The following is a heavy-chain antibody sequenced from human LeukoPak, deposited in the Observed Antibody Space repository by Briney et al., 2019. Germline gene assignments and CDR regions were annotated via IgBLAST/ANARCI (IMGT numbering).Heavy chain of an antibody. CDR2: IYYSGGT. Sequence: SETLSLTCAVYGGSFSGYYWSWIRQPPGKGLEWIGYIYYSGGTNHNPSLKSRVTISVDTSKNQFSLKLSSVTAADTAVYYCARETSITRSFDYWGQGTLVIVSS. V-gene: IGHV4-59*01. J-gene: IGHJ4*02. CDR1: GGSFSGYY. D-gene: IGHD1-20*01. CDR3: ARETSITRSFDY.